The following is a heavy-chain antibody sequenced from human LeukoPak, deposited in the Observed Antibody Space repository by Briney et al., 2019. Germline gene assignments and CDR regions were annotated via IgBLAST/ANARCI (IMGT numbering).Heavy chain of an antibody. CDR2: ISGDKSHT. V-gene: IGHV3-74*01. CDR1: GFTFSTYW. J-gene: IGHJ5*02. Sequence: GGSLRLSCAGSGFTFSTYWIHWVRQAPGQGLVWVSGISGDKSHTAYADSVKGRFTISRDNAKNTLHLQMNSLRDEDTAVYYCVTATFYATSGYFPSWGQGTLVTVSS. D-gene: IGHD3-22*01. CDR3: VTATFYATSGYFPS.